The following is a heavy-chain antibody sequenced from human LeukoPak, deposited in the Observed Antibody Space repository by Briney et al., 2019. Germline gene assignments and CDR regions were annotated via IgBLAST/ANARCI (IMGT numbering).Heavy chain of an antibody. CDR1: GFTFSSYG. J-gene: IGHJ4*02. Sequence: GKSLRLSCAASGFTFSSYGMHWVRQAPGKALEWVAVIWYDGSNEYYADSVKGRFTISRHNSKSTLYLQLNSLRAEDTAAYYCARDSIRDGYNSDYFDYWGQGTLVTVSS. V-gene: IGHV3-33*01. CDR2: IWYDGSNE. CDR3: ARDSIRDGYNSDYFDY. D-gene: IGHD5-24*01.